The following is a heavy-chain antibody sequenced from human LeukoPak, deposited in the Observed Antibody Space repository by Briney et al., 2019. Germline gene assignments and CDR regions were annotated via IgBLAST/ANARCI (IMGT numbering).Heavy chain of an antibody. Sequence: GASVKVSCKVSGYTFTDYYMHWVQQAPGKGLEWMGLVDPEDGETIYAEKFQGRVTITADTSTDTAYMELSSLRSEDAAVYYCAISMVRGVIHPNWGQGTLVTVSS. V-gene: IGHV1-69-2*01. J-gene: IGHJ4*02. CDR1: GYTFTDYY. CDR2: VDPEDGET. CDR3: AISMVRGVIHPN. D-gene: IGHD3-10*01.